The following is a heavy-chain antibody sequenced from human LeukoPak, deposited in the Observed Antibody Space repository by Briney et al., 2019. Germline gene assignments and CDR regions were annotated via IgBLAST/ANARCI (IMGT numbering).Heavy chain of an antibody. Sequence: GGSLRLSCAASGFTFRTYEMNWVRQAPGKGLESISYISGSGTTIYYADSVKGRFTISRDNAKNSLYLQMSSLRAEDTAPYYCAREVWTTVATSHYYYMDVWGKGTTVTVSS. CDR2: ISGSGTTI. CDR3: AREVWTTVATSHYYYMDV. J-gene: IGHJ6*03. V-gene: IGHV3-48*03. CDR1: GFTFRTYE. D-gene: IGHD4-17*01.